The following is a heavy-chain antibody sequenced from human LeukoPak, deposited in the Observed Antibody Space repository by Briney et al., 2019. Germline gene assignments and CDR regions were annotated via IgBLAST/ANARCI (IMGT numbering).Heavy chain of an antibody. CDR1: GYSISSGYY. CDR2: IYHSGST. D-gene: IGHD4-11*01. CDR3: ARHDYSNYDYYYYYMDV. Sequence: SETLSLTCAVSGYSISSGYYWGWIRQPPGKGLEWIGSIYHSGSTYYNPSLKGRVTISVDTSKNQFSLKLSSVTAADTAVYYCARHDYSNYDYYYYYMDVWGKGTTVTVSS. V-gene: IGHV4-38-2*01. J-gene: IGHJ6*03.